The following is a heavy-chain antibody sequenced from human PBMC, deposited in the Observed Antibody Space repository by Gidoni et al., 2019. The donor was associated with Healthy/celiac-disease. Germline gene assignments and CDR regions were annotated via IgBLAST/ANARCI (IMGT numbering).Heavy chain of an antibody. D-gene: IGHD1-26*01. CDR1: GFTFSSYW. Sequence: EVQLVESGGGLVQPGGSLRLSCAASGFTFSSYWMSWVRQAPGKGLEWVANIKQDGSEKYYVDSVKGRFTISRDNAKNSLYLQMNSLRAEDTAVYYCARDGVNQWELLSAFDIWGQGTMVTVSS. J-gene: IGHJ3*02. CDR2: IKQDGSEK. CDR3: ARDGVNQWELLSAFDI. V-gene: IGHV3-7*01.